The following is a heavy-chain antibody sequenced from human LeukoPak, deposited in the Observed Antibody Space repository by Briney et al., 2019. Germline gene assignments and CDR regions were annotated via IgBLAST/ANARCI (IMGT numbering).Heavy chain of an antibody. CDR1: GFTFRSYS. D-gene: IGHD3-22*01. CDR2: ISSSSSYI. J-gene: IGHJ4*02. Sequence: PGGSLRLSCAASGFTFRSYSMNWVRQAPGKGLEWVSSISSSSSYIYYADSVKGRFTISRDNAKNSLYLQMNSLRAEDTAVYYCARLQPGYYYDSSGYYPIDYWGQGTLVTVSS. CDR3: ARLQPGYYYDSSGYYPIDY. V-gene: IGHV3-21*01.